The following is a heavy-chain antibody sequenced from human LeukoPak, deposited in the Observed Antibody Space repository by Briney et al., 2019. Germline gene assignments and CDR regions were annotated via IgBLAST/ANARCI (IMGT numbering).Heavy chain of an antibody. CDR2: ISSSSSYI. D-gene: IGHD1-26*01. CDR1: GFTFSSYR. J-gene: IGHJ3*02. Sequence: GGSLRLSCAASGFTFSSYRMNWVRQAPGKGLEWVSSISSSSSYIYYADSVKGRFTISRDNAKNSLYLQMNSLRAEDTAVYYCARESRNSEDAFDIWGQGTMVTVSS. V-gene: IGHV3-21*01. CDR3: ARESRNSEDAFDI.